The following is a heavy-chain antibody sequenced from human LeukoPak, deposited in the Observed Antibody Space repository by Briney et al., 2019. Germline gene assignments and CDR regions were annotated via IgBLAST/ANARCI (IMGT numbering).Heavy chain of an antibody. V-gene: IGHV1-69*13. CDR2: IIPIFGTA. CDR3: AGGAVEMAVYGMDV. J-gene: IGHJ6*02. D-gene: IGHD5-24*01. CDR1: GGTFSSYA. Sequence: ASVKVSCKASGGTFSSYAISWVRQAPGQGLEWMGGIIPIFGTANYAQKFQGRVTITADESTSTAYMELSSLRSEDTAVYYCAGGAVEMAVYGMDVWGQGTTVTVSS.